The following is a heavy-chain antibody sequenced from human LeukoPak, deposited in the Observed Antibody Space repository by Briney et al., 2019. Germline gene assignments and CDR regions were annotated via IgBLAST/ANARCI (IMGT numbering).Heavy chain of an antibody. CDR1: GITLSNYG. CDR2: ISDSGGRT. V-gene: IGHV3-23*01. J-gene: IGHJ4*02. Sequence: GGSLRLSCAVSGITLSNYGMSWVRQAPGKGLEWVAGISDSGGRTNYADSVKGRFTISRDNPKNTLYLQMNSLRVEDTAVYFCAKRGVVIRVILVGFHKEAYYFDSWGQGALVTVSS. D-gene: IGHD3-22*01. CDR3: AKRGVVIRVILVGFHKEAYYFDS.